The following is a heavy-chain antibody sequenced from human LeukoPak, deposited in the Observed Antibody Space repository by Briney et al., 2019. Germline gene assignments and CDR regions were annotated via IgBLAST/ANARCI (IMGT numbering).Heavy chain of an antibody. V-gene: IGHV1-2*02. J-gene: IGHJ5*02. CDR2: INPNSGGT. Sequence: GASVKASCKASGYTFTNYAISWVRQAPGQGLEWMGWINPNSGGTNYAQKFQGRVTMTRDTSISTTYMELSRLRSDDTAVYYCARATRGSGYERSWFDPWGQGTLVTVSS. CDR1: GYTFTNYA. D-gene: IGHD5-12*01. CDR3: ARATRGSGYERSWFDP.